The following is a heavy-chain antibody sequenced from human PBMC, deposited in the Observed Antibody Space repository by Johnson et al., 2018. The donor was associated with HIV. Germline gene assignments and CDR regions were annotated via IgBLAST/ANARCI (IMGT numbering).Heavy chain of an antibody. CDR1: GFMFDDYA. CDR2: ISGSGGST. CDR3: AAYYDFWSGSYTSGFDI. Sequence: VQLVESGGGVVRPGGSLRLSCTASGFMFDDYAMSWVRQGPGKGLEWVAAISGSGGSTYCADSVKGRFTISRDNAKNSLYLQMNSLRAEDTAVYYCAAYYDFWSGSYTSGFDIWGQGTMVTVSS. D-gene: IGHD3-3*01. J-gene: IGHJ3*02. V-gene: IGHV3-20*04.